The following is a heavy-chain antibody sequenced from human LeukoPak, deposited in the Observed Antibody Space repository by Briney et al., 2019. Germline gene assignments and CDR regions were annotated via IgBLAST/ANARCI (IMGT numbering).Heavy chain of an antibody. CDR2: IFTDGSTT. D-gene: IGHD2-21*02. CDR1: GFSFSGFD. CDR3: ARELPREVTLDY. J-gene: IGHJ4*01. V-gene: IGHV3-74*03. Sequence: PGGSLRLSCAASGFSFSGFDMNWVRQAPGEGLVWVSRIFTDGSTTTYADSVKGRFTISRDNAKNTLYLEMKSLRVEDTAVYYCARELPREVTLDYWGQGTLVTVSP.